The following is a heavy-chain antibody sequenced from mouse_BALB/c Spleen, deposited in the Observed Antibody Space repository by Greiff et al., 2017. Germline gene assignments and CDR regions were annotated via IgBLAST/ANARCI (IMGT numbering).Heavy chain of an antibody. V-gene: IGHV3-1*02. CDR1: GYSIPCGYS. Sequence: EVQLQESGPDLVKPSQSLSLTCTVTGYSIPCGYSGLCIRQFPGNKLEWLGYIHYSGSTNYNPSLKSRISITRDTSKNQFFLQLNSVTTEDTATYYCARSGYGNYVDYYAMDYWGQGTSVTVSS. D-gene: IGHD2-10*02. CDR2: IHYSGST. J-gene: IGHJ4*01. CDR3: ARSGYGNYVDYYAMDY.